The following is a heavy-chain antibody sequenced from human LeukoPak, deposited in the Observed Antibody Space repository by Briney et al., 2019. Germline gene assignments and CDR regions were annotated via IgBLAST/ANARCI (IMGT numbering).Heavy chain of an antibody. J-gene: IGHJ1*01. CDR3: AKYFASGSYYKLPH. D-gene: IGHD3-10*01. CDR1: GFTFSSYA. CDR2: ISGSGAYT. V-gene: IGHV3-23*01. Sequence: GGSLGLSCVASGFTFSSYAMSWVRQAPGKGLEWVSTISGSGAYTYYADSVKGRFTISRDNSKNTLYLQMNSLRAEDTAVYYCAKYFASGSYYKLPHWGQGTLVTVSS.